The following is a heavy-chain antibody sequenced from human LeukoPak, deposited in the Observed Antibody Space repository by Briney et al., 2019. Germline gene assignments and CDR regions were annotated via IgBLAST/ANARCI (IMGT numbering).Heavy chain of an antibody. D-gene: IGHD2-15*01. CDR2: ISGSGGST. Sequence: PGGSLRLSCAASGFTFSSYGMHWVRQAPGKGLEWVSCISGSGGSTYYADSVKGRFTISIDNSKRTLYLQMNSLRAEDTAVYYCAKGFVVVVSSTQSSWFDPWGQGTLVTVSS. V-gene: IGHV3-23*01. J-gene: IGHJ5*02. CDR1: GFTFSSYG. CDR3: AKGFVVVVSSTQSSWFDP.